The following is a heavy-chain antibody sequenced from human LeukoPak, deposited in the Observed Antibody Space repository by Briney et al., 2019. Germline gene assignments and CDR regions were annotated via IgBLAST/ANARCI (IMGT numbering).Heavy chain of an antibody. V-gene: IGHV1-2*02. CDR3: ARGLGDGYNLNTLDY. Sequence: VASVKVSCKASGYTFTGHYMHWVRQAPGQGLEWMGWINPNSGGTNYAQKFQGRVTMTRDTSISTAYMDLSRLRSDDTVVFYCARGLGDGYNLNTLDYWGQGTLVTVSS. D-gene: IGHD5-24*01. J-gene: IGHJ4*02. CDR2: INPNSGGT. CDR1: GYTFTGHY.